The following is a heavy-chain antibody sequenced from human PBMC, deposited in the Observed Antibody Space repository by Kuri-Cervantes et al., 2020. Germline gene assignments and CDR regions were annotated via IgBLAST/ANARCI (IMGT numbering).Heavy chain of an antibody. CDR3: ARDALPGIAVAGVRAFDI. D-gene: IGHD6-19*01. V-gene: IGHV3-30*03. CDR2: ISYDGSNK. Sequence: GESLKISCAASGFTFSSYGMHWVRQAPGKGLEWVAVISYDGSNKYYADPVKGRFTISRDNSKNTLYLQMNSLRAEDTAVYYCARDALPGIAVAGVRAFDIWGQGTMVTVSS. J-gene: IGHJ3*02. CDR1: GFTFSSYG.